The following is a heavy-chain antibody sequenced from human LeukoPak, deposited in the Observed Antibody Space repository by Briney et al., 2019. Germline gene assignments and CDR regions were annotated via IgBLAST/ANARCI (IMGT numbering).Heavy chain of an antibody. CDR2: ISRNGGST. CDR3: ARVTQDYDFWSGYYNY. J-gene: IGHJ4*02. D-gene: IGHD3-3*01. CDR1: GFTFSSYA. Sequence: GGSLRLSCAASGFTFSSYAMHWVRQAPGKGLEYVSAISRNGGSTYYANSVKGRFTISRDNSKNTLYLQMGSLRAEDMAVYYCARVTQDYDFWSGYYNYWGQGTLVTLSS. V-gene: IGHV3-64*01.